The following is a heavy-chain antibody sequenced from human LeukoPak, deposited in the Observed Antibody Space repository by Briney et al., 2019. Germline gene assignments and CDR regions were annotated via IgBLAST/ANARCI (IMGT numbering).Heavy chain of an antibody. Sequence: SSQTMSLTCTVSGGSISSGGYYWSWIRQHPGKGLEWIGYIYYSGSTNYNPSLKSRVTISIDTSKNQFSLKLSSVTAADTAVYYCARVCSGGSCYGWFDPWGQGTLVTVSS. V-gene: IGHV4-61*08. D-gene: IGHD2-15*01. CDR1: GGSISSGGYY. J-gene: IGHJ5*02. CDR3: ARVCSGGSCYGWFDP. CDR2: IYYSGST.